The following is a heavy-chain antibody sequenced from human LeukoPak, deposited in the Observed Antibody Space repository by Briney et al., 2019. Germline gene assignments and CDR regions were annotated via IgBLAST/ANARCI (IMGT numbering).Heavy chain of an antibody. V-gene: IGHV4-30-2*01. CDR2: FYHTGDT. CDR3: VRYVDTTMVAFDY. CDR1: GGSISSGSYS. J-gene: IGHJ4*02. Sequence: SETLSLTCGVSGGSISSGSYSWSWIRQPPGKGLEWIGYFYHTGDTYYNPSLKSRVTISIDRSENQFSLNLKFVTAADTAVYYCVRYVDTTMVAFDYWGQGTLVIISS. D-gene: IGHD5-18*01.